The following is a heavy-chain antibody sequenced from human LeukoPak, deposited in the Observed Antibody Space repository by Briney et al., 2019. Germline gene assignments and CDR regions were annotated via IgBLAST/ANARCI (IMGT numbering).Heavy chain of an antibody. V-gene: IGHV3-15*01. Sequence: GGSLRLSCAASGFTFSNAWMSWVRQAPGKGLEWVGRIKSKTDGGTTDYAAPVKGRFTISRDDSKNTLYLQMHSLKTEDTAVYYCTTTYSDFWSGYYSWGQGTLVTVSS. D-gene: IGHD3-3*01. CDR3: TTTYSDFWSGYYS. CDR1: GFTFSNAW. J-gene: IGHJ5*02. CDR2: IKSKTDGGTT.